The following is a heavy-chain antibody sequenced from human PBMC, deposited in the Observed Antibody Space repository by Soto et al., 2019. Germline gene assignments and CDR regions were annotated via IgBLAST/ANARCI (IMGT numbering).Heavy chain of an antibody. CDR3: ARHERRNYYDSSGYRGAFDI. V-gene: IGHV4-39*01. J-gene: IGHJ3*02. CDR1: GCSISSTSHY. Sequence: SETLSLTCTFSGCSISSTSHYWGWIRQPPGKGLEWIGSIYYSGSTYYNPSLKSRVTISVDTSKNQFSLKLSSVTAADTAVYYCARHERRNYYDSSGYRGAFDIWGQGTMVTVSS. CDR2: IYYSGST. D-gene: IGHD3-22*01.